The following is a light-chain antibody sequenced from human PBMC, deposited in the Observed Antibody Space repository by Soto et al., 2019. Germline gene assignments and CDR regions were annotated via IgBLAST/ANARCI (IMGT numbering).Light chain of an antibody. CDR3: QQYNNWPRT. J-gene: IGKJ1*01. Sequence: EIVMTQSPATLSVSPGDRVTLSCRASQSVGXNLAWYQQKPGQAPRLLIYGTSTRATGIPARFSGSGSGSEFSLTISSLQSEDFAVYYCQQYNNWPRTFGQGTKVEIK. CDR2: GTS. V-gene: IGKV3-15*01. CDR1: QSVGXN.